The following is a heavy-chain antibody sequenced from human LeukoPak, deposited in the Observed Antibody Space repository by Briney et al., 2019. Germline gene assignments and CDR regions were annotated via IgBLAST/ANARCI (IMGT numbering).Heavy chain of an antibody. CDR2: LSGSGGST. J-gene: IGHJ4*02. CDR3: AKNTEGGHDFAQTPYYFDC. CDR1: GFTFSSYA. D-gene: IGHD3-3*01. Sequence: PGGSLILSYAASGFTFSSYAMSWVRQAPGKGLEWVSILSGSGGSTYYADSVKGRFTISRDNSKNTLYLQMNSLRAEDTALYFCAKNTEGGHDFAQTPYYFDCWGQGTLVTVSS. V-gene: IGHV3-23*01.